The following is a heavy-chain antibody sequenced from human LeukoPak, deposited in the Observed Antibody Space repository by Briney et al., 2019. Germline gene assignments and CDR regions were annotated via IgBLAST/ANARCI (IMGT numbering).Heavy chain of an antibody. CDR1: GGSFSSYY. CDR2: IYTTGTT. V-gene: IGHV4-4*09. D-gene: IGHD3-3*01. Sequence: SETLSLTCTVSGGSFSSYYWSWIRQPPGKGLEWIGYIYTTGTTSYNPSLKSRVTISLDTSKNQFSLQLSSVTAADTAVYYCARERYDFWSFDYWGQGTLVTFSP. J-gene: IGHJ4*02. CDR3: ARERYDFWSFDY.